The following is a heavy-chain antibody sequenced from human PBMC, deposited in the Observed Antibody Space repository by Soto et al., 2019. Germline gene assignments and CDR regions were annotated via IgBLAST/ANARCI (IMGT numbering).Heavy chain of an antibody. CDR2: IWYDGSNK. V-gene: IGHV3-33*01. J-gene: IGHJ4*02. CDR3: ARDTGPYSSSDFGY. D-gene: IGHD6-6*01. CDR1: GFTFSSYG. Sequence: QVQLVESGGGVVQPGRSLRLSCAASGFTFSSYGMHWVRQAPGKGLEWVAVIWYDGSNKYYADSVKGRFTISRDNSKNTLYLQMNSLRAEDTAVYYCARDTGPYSSSDFGYWGQGTLVTVSS.